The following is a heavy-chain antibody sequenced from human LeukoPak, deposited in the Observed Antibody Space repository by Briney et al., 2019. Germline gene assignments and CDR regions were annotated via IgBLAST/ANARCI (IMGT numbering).Heavy chain of an antibody. CDR3: ARDGIPSYGLRVGAFDI. Sequence: KPGGSLRLSCAASGVSFSSYDMNWVRQAPGKGLEWVSYISRSSSHIYYADSVKGRFTISRDNSKNTLYLQMNSLRAEDTAVYYCARDGIPSYGLRVGAFDIWGQGTMVTVSS. CDR1: GVSFSSYD. V-gene: IGHV3-21*01. J-gene: IGHJ3*02. D-gene: IGHD5-18*01. CDR2: ISRSSSHI.